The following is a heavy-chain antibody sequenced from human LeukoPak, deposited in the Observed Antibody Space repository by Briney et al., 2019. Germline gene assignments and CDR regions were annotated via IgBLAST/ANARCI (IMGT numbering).Heavy chain of an antibody. J-gene: IGHJ3*02. V-gene: IGHV1-18*01. CDR3: ARGDAITIFGVATHDAFDT. Sequence: ASVKVSCKASGYTFTSYGISWVRQAPGQGLEWMGWISAYNGNTNYAQKLQGRVTMTTDTSTSTAYMELRSLRSDDTAVYCCARGDAITIFGVATHDAFDTWGQGTMVTVSS. CDR1: GYTFTSYG. D-gene: IGHD3-3*01. CDR2: ISAYNGNT.